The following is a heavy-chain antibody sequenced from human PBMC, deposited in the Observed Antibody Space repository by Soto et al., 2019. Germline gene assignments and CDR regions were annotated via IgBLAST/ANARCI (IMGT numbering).Heavy chain of an antibody. V-gene: IGHV1-18*04. CDR2: ISAYNGNT. CDR3: ARHDYADLRHFDY. Sequence: QVQLVQFGGEVKKPGASVTVSCKASGYSFTTYGITWVRQAPGQGLEWMGWISAYNGNTNYAQKLQGRVTMTIDTSTSTAYMELRSLRADDTAVYYCARHDYADLRHFDYWGQGTLVTVSS. CDR1: GYSFTTYG. D-gene: IGHD4-17*01. J-gene: IGHJ4*02.